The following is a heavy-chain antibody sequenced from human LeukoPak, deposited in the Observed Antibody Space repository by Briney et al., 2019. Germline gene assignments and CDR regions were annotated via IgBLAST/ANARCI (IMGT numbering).Heavy chain of an antibody. CDR1: GYTFTSYD. CDR2: MNPNSGNT. Sequence: GASVKVSCKASGYTFTSYDINWVRQATGQGLEWMGWMNPNSGNTGYAQKFQGRVTITRNTSISTAYMELSSLRSEDTAVYYCARGIGGRFLAWLFDYWGQGTLVTVSS. J-gene: IGHJ4*02. D-gene: IGHD3-3*01. V-gene: IGHV1-8*03. CDR3: ARGIGGRFLAWLFDY.